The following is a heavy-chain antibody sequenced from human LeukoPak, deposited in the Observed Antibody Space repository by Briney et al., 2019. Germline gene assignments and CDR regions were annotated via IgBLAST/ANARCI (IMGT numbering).Heavy chain of an antibody. CDR3: ARDADSGGYYSYFDC. CDR2: ITTSSTYI. CDR1: GLTFSSYS. J-gene: IGHJ4*02. D-gene: IGHD3-22*01. V-gene: IGHV3-21*01. Sequence: PGGSLRLSCAASGLTFSSYSMSWVRQAPGKGLEWVSSITTSSTYISYADSVKGRFTISRDNAKNSLYLQMNSLRAEDTAVYYCARDADSGGYYSYFDCWGQGTLVTVSS.